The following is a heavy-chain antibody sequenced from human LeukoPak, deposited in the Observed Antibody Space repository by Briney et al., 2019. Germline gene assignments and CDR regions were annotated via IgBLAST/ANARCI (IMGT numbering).Heavy chain of an antibody. Sequence: GGSLRLSCAASGFTFSTYEMNWVRQAPGKGLEWVSYISGSATTIYYADSVKGRFIISRDNAKNSLYLQMNSLRADDSAVYYCARGVDYWGQGTLVTVSS. CDR1: GFTFSTYE. CDR3: ARGVDY. V-gene: IGHV3-48*03. CDR2: ISGSATTI. J-gene: IGHJ4*02.